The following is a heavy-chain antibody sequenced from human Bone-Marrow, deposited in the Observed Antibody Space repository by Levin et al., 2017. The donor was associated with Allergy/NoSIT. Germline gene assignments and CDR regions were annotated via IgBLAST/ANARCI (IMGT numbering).Heavy chain of an antibody. CDR2: ISANGDRT. V-gene: IGHV3-23*01. J-gene: IGHJ4*02. Sequence: PGGSLRLSCAASGFALGTYPMSWVRQAPGRGLEWVSSISANGDRTYHADSVEGRFTVSRDNSKNTVYLQMKSLRVEDTAMYLCAKLTPAASAADYWGQGTLVTVSS. CDR1: GFALGTYP. D-gene: IGHD6-25*01. CDR3: AKLTPAASAADY.